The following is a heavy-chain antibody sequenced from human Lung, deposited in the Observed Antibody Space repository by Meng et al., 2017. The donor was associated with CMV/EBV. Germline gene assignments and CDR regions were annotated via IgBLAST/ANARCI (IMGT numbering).Heavy chain of an antibody. V-gene: IGHV3-7*01. CDR3: ARDNYDLWSGYYGIDV. CDR1: GFSFSSYW. CDR2: IKYDGSEK. J-gene: IGHJ6*02. Sequence: GESXKIFCAASGFSFSSYWMSWVRQAPGKGLEWVANIKYDGSEKHYADSVKGRFTISRDDAKNSLHLQMKSLRAEDTAVYYCARDNYDLWSGYYGIDVWGQGTRVTVSS. D-gene: IGHD3-3*01.